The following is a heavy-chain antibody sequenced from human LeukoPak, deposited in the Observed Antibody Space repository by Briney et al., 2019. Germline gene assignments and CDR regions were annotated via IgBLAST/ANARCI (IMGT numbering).Heavy chain of an antibody. J-gene: IGHJ4*02. V-gene: IGHV3-7*03. Sequence: GGSLRLSCAASGFTFSSYWMSWVRQAPGKGLEWVANIKQDGSEKYYVDSVKGRFTISRDNAKNSLYLQMNSLRAEATAVYYFARALVVPAVTFDYWGQGTLVTVSS. D-gene: IGHD2-2*01. CDR2: IKQDGSEK. CDR3: ARALVVPAVTFDY. CDR1: GFTFSSYW.